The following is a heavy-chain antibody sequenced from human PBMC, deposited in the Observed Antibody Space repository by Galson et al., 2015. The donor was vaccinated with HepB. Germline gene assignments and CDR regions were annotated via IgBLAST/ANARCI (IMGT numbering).Heavy chain of an antibody. Sequence: SLRLSCAASGFTFSSYGMHWVRQAPGKGLEWVAVIWYDGSSQYYADSVKGRFTISRDNSKNTLYLQMNSLRAEDTAVYYCARDQGDSSGYPDYWGQGTLVTVSS. J-gene: IGHJ4*02. CDR1: GFTFSSYG. CDR2: IWYDGSSQ. D-gene: IGHD3-22*01. CDR3: ARDQGDSSGYPDY. V-gene: IGHV3-33*01.